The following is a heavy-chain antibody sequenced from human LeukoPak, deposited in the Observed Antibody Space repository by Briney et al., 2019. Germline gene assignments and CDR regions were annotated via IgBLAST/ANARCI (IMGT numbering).Heavy chain of an antibody. CDR3: ARGRITIFGVVSARDAFDI. V-gene: IGHV4-59*12. CDR1: GGSISSYY. D-gene: IGHD3-3*01. J-gene: IGHJ3*02. CDR2: IYYSGST. Sequence: PSETLSLTCTVSGGSISSYYWSWIRQPPGKGLEWIGYIYYSGSTNYNPSLKSRVTISVDTSKNQFSLKLSSVTAADTAVYYCARGRITIFGVVSARDAFDIWGQGTMVTVSS.